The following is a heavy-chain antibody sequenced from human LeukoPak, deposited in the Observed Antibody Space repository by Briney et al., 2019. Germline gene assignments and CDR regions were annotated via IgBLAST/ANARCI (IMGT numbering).Heavy chain of an antibody. CDR3: ARHRSSGREYEYYFDY. V-gene: IGHV4-59*08. Sequence: PSETLSHTCTVSGGSISSYYWSWIRQPPGKGLEWIGYIYYSGSTNYNPSLKSRVTISVDTSKNQFSLKLSSVTAADTAVYYCARHRSSGREYEYYFDYWGQGTLVTVSS. D-gene: IGHD6-19*01. CDR1: GGSISSYY. CDR2: IYYSGST. J-gene: IGHJ4*02.